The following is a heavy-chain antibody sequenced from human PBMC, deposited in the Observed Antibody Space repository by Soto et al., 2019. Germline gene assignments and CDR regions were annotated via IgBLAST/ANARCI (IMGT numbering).Heavy chain of an antibody. J-gene: IGHJ3*02. CDR1: GFTFSSYW. CDR3: ARVGPYYDILTGYLEAFDI. CDR2: IKQDGSEK. V-gene: IGHV3-7*01. D-gene: IGHD3-9*01. Sequence: GGSLRLSCAASGFTFSSYWMSWVRQAPGKGLEWVANIKQDGSEKYYVDSVKGRFTISRDNAKNSLYLQMNSLRAEDTAVYYCARVGPYYDILTGYLEAFDIWGQGTMVTVSS.